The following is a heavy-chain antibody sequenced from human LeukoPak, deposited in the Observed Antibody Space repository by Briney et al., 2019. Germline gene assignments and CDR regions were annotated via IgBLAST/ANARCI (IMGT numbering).Heavy chain of an antibody. CDR1: GGSISSRGYY. CDR3: ARQSIAARGYYYYLDV. Sequence: SETLSLTCTVSGGSISSRGYYWSWIRQPPGKGLEWIGYIYYSGSTNYNPSLKSRVTISVDTSKNQFSLRLSSVTAADTAFYYCARQSIAARGYYYYLDVWGKGTTVTVSS. CDR2: IYYSGST. V-gene: IGHV4-61*05. J-gene: IGHJ6*03. D-gene: IGHD6-6*01.